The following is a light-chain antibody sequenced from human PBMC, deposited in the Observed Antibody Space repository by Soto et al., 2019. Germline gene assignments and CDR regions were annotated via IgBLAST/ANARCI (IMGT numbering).Light chain of an antibody. CDR1: QSVSSN. J-gene: IGKJ1*01. CDR2: GAS. V-gene: IGKV3-15*01. CDR3: QQYNNWPWT. Sequence: EIVMTQSPATLSVSPGERGTLSCRASQSVSSNLAWYQQKPGQAPRLLIYGASTRATGIPARFSGSRSGTEFTLTISSLQSKDFAVYYCQQYNNWPWTFGQGTKVEIK.